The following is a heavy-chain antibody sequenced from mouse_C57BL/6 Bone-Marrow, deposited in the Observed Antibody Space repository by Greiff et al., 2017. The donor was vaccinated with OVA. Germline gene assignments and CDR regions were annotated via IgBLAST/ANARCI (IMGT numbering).Heavy chain of an antibody. CDR1: GFTFSSYA. CDR2: ISDGGSYT. D-gene: IGHD4-1*01. CDR3: ARGTGTSGFAY. J-gene: IGHJ3*01. V-gene: IGHV5-4*01. Sequence: DVHLVESGGGLVKPGGSLKLSCAASGFTFSSYAMSWVRQTPEKRLEWVATISDGGSYTYYPDNVKGRFTISRDNAKNNLYLQMSHLKSEDTAMYYCARGTGTSGFAYWGQGTLVTVSA.